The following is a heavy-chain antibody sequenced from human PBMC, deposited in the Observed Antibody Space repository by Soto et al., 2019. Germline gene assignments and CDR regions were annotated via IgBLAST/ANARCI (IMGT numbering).Heavy chain of an antibody. CDR1: GGSISSYY. V-gene: IGHV4-59*08. D-gene: IGHD6-19*01. Sequence: PSETLSLTCTVSGGSISSYYWSWIRQPPGKGLEWIGYIYYSGSTNYNPSLKSRVTISVDTSKNQFSLKLSSVTAADTALYYCARHFKRGWPYYYNYGMDVWGQGTTVTVSS. CDR3: ARHFKRGWPYYYNYGMDV. J-gene: IGHJ6*02. CDR2: IYYSGST.